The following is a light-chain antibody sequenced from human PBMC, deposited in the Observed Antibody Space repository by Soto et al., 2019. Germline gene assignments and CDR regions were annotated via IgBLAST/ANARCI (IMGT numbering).Light chain of an antibody. CDR1: QSISSS. J-gene: IGKJ1*01. CDR2: EAS. V-gene: IGKV1-5*03. CDR3: QQYNNWPPVT. Sequence: DIQMTQSPSTLSASVGDRVTITCRASQSISSSLAWYQQKPGKAPKFLIYEASTLESGVPSRFSGSGSGTEFTLTISSLQSEDFAVYYCQQYNNWPPVTFGQGTKVDIK.